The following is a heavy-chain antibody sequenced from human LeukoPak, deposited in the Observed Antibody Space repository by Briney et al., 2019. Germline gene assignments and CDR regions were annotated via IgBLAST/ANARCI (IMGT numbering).Heavy chain of an antibody. J-gene: IGHJ4*02. V-gene: IGHV3-7*01. CDR1: GFTFSNFW. CDR3: ARVQEVSYYYGSGNYYFFDN. CDR2: INQDGSEK. D-gene: IGHD3-10*01. Sequence: GGSLRLSCAASGFTFSNFWMSWVRQAPGKGLEWVANINQDGSEKYYVDSVKGRFTISRDHAKTSLYMQMNSLRAEDTAVYFCARVQEVSYYYGSGNYYFFDNWGQGTQVTVSS.